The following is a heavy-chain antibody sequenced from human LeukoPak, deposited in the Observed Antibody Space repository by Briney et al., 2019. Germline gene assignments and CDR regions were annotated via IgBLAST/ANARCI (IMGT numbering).Heavy chain of an antibody. CDR3: ARVQNPPDYVWGSSREYYFDY. V-gene: IGHV3-7*01. CDR2: IKQDGSEK. Sequence: GGSLRLSCAASGFTFSSYWMSWVRQAPGKGLEWVANIKQDGSEKYYVDSVKGRFTISRDNAKNSLYLQMNSLRAEDTAVYYCARVQNPPDYVWGSSREYYFDYWGRGTLVTVSS. D-gene: IGHD3-16*01. CDR1: GFTFSSYW. J-gene: IGHJ4*02.